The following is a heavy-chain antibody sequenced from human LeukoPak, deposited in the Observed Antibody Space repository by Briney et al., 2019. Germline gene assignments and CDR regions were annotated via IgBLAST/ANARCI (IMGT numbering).Heavy chain of an antibody. CDR1: GYTFTGYY. J-gene: IGHJ4*02. CDR3: ARGGMIVVAIDY. CDR2: INPNSGGT. D-gene: IGHD3-22*01. V-gene: IGHV1-2*02. Sequence: ASVTVSCKASGYTFTGYYMHWVRQAPGQGLGWMGWINPNSGGTNYAQKFQGRVTMTRDTSISTAYMELSRLRSDDTAVYYCARGGMIVVAIDYWGQGTLVTVSS.